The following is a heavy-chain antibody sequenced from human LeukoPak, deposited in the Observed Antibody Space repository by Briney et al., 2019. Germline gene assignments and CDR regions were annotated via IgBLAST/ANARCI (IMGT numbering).Heavy chain of an antibody. CDR1: GFTFSSYA. CDR2: ISGSGGST. V-gene: IGHV3-23*01. D-gene: IGHD2-2*01. J-gene: IGHJ4*02. Sequence: GGSLRLSCAASGFTFSSYAMGWVRQAPGKGLEWVSAISGSGGSTYYADSVKGRFTISRDNPKNTLYLQMNSLRAEDTAVYYCAKSEYQLSFSRPDYWGQGTLVTVSS. CDR3: AKSEYQLSFSRPDY.